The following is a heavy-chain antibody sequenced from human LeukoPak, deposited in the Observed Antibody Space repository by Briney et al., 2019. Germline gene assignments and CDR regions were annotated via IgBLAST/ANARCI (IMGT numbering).Heavy chain of an antibody. J-gene: IGHJ4*02. V-gene: IGHV4-34*01. D-gene: IGHD3-22*01. CDR3: ARVHYYDSSGYPIDY. Sequence: PGGSLRLSCAASGFTFSSYGMHWVRQPPGKGLEWIGEINHSGSTNYNPSLKSRVTISVDTSKNQFSLKLSSVTAADTAVYYCARVHYYDSSGYPIDYWGQGTLVTVSS. CDR2: INHSGST. CDR1: GFTFSSYG.